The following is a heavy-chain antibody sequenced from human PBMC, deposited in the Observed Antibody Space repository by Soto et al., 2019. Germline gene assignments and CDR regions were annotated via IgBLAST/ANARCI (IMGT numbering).Heavy chain of an antibody. Sequence: XETLSLTCAVSGFFISSGNYWGWIRKPPGKGLEWIGSIFHGGNTYYNPSLKSRVTISVDMSKNQFSLKLNSVTAADTAVYYCARARWYDAFDVWGQGTVVTVSS. CDR1: GFFISSGNY. V-gene: IGHV4-38-2*01. J-gene: IGHJ3*01. CDR3: ARARWYDAFDV. D-gene: IGHD2-15*01. CDR2: IFHGGNT.